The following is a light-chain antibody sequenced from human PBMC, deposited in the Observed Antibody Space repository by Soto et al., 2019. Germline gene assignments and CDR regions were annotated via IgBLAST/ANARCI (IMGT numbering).Light chain of an antibody. V-gene: IGKV3-15*01. CDR1: QSISSN. J-gene: IGKJ4*01. CDR2: GAS. Sequence: EIVMTQSPATLSVSPGERATLSCRASQSISSNLAWYQQKPGQAPRLLISGASTRATGIPARFSGSGSGTEFTLTISSLQSEDFAVYYCQHRQAFGGGTKADIK. CDR3: QHRQA.